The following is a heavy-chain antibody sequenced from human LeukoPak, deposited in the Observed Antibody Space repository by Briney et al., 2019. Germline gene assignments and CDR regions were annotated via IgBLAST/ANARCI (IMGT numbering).Heavy chain of an antibody. CDR2: IYYSGST. D-gene: IGHD2-15*01. CDR1: GGSISSSSYY. CDR3: ARHFSVGPPDS. V-gene: IGHV4-39*01. J-gene: IGHJ4*02. Sequence: SETLSLTCTVSGGSISSSSYYWGWIRQPPGKGLEWIGSIYYSGSTYYNPSLKSRVTISVDTSKNQFSLKLSSVTAADTAVYYCARHFSVGPPDSWGQGTLVIVSS.